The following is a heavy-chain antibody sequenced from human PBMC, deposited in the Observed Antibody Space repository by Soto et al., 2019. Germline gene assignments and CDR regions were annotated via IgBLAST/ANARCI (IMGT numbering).Heavy chain of an antibody. V-gene: IGHV3-30-3*01. CDR3: ARDFSMVLVALGY. CDR2: ISYDGSNE. J-gene: IGHJ4*02. CDR1: GFTFSSYA. Sequence: GGSLRLSCAASGFTFSSYAMHWVRQAPGKGLEWLAVISYDGSNEYYADSVKGRFTISRDNSKDTVYLQMSSLRAEDTAVYYCARDFSMVLVALGYWGQGTLVTVS. D-gene: IGHD2-15*01.